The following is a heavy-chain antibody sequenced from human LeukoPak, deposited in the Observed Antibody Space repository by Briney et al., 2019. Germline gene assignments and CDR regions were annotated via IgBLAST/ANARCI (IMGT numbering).Heavy chain of an antibody. CDR1: GFTFSSYG. CDR2: IRYDGSNK. V-gene: IGHV3-30*02. CDR3: ATFTYYYDSSGYSQGDY. J-gene: IGHJ4*02. Sequence: GGSLRLSCAASGFTFSSYGMHWVRQAPGKGLEWVAFIRYDGSNKCYADSVKGRFTISRDNSKNTLYLQMNSLRAEDTAVYYCATFTYYYDSSGYSQGDYWGQGTLATVSS. D-gene: IGHD3-22*01.